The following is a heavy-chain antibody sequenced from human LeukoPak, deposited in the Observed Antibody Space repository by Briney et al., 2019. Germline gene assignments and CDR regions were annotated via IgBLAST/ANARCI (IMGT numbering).Heavy chain of an antibody. D-gene: IGHD3-10*01. Sequence: PGGSLRLSCAASGFTFSGYGMSWVRQAPGKGLEWVSSISSSSRYIYYADSVKGRFTISRDNAKNSLYLQMNSLRAEDTAVYYCARAGGGAFDIWGQGTMVTVSS. J-gene: IGHJ3*02. CDR2: ISSSSRYI. CDR3: ARAGGGAFDI. CDR1: GFTFSGYG. V-gene: IGHV3-21*01.